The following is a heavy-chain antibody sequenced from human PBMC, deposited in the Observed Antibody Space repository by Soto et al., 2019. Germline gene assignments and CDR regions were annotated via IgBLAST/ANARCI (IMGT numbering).Heavy chain of an antibody. Sequence: PGRYLRISCAASGFTFSSYGMHWFRQAPGKGLEWVAVISYDGSNKYYADSVKGRFTISRDNSKNTLYLQMNSLRAEDTAVYYWANPVYRDSLRQCTLVA. V-gene: IGHV3-30*18. CDR2: ISYDGSNK. D-gene: IGHD3-16*02. CDR1: GFTFSSYG. J-gene: IGHJ4*02. CDR3: ANPVYRDS.